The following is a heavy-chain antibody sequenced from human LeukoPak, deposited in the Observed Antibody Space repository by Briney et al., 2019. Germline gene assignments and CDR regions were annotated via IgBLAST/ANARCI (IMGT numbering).Heavy chain of an antibody. CDR3: ARDPNWGSGY. CDR2: IGTSGGDT. J-gene: IGHJ4*02. CDR1: GFTFSSYA. V-gene: IGHV3-23*01. Sequence: GGSLRLSCAASGFTFSSYAMSWVRQAPGKGLEWVSYIGTSGGDTHYADSVKGRFSISRDNSKNTLSLQMNSLRVDDTAVYYCARDPNWGSGYWGQGTLVTVSS. D-gene: IGHD7-27*01.